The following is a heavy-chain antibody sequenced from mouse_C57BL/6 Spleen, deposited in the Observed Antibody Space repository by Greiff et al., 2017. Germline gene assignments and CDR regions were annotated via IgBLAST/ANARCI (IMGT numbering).Heavy chain of an antibody. V-gene: IGHV14-2*01. CDR1: GFNIKDYY. CDR2: IDPEDGET. J-gene: IGHJ2*01. Sequence: EVQVVESGAELVKPGASVKLSCTASGFNIKDYYMHWVKQRTEQGLEWIGRIDPEDGETKSAPKFQGKATITADTSSNTAYLQLSSLTSEDTAVYYCAREAIFYGSRGYFDYWGPGTTLTVSS. D-gene: IGHD1-1*01. CDR3: AREAIFYGSRGYFDY.